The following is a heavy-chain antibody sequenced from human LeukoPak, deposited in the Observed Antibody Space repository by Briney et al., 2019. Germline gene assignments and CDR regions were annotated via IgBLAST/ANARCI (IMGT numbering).Heavy chain of an antibody. Sequence: PGGSLRLSCAASGFTFSSYSMNWVRQAPGKGLEWVSSISSSSSYIYYADSVKGRFTISRDNAKNSLYLQMNSLRAEDTAVYYSARDRVGYDILTGTNYGMDVWGQGTTVTVSS. J-gene: IGHJ6*02. D-gene: IGHD3-9*01. V-gene: IGHV3-21*01. CDR2: ISSSSSYI. CDR3: ARDRVGYDILTGTNYGMDV. CDR1: GFTFSSYS.